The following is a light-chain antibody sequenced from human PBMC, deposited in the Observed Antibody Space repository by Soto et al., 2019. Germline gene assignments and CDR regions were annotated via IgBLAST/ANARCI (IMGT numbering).Light chain of an antibody. CDR3: SSYTHFGSFV. J-gene: IGLJ3*02. Sequence: QSALTQPASVSGSPGQSITISCTATSDDVGGYNYVSWYQQYPGKAPKLMIYEGSYRPSGVSNRFSGSRSGNTASLTISGLQAEGAAGYDRSSYTHFGSFVFGGGTKVTVL. CDR1: SDDVGGYNY. CDR2: EGS. V-gene: IGLV2-14*01.